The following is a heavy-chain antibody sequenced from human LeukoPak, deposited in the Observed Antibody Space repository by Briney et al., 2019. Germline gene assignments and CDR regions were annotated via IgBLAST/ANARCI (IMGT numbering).Heavy chain of an antibody. Sequence: PGGSLRLSCAASGFTFSSYAMHWVRQAPGKGLEWVAVISYDGSNKYYADSVKGRFTISRDNSKNTLYLQMNSLRAEDTAVYYCARDRIPIGGSYLGFDYWGQGTLVTVSS. CDR2: ISYDGSNK. D-gene: IGHD1-26*01. V-gene: IGHV3-30-3*01. CDR3: ARDRIPIGGSYLGFDY. CDR1: GFTFSSYA. J-gene: IGHJ4*02.